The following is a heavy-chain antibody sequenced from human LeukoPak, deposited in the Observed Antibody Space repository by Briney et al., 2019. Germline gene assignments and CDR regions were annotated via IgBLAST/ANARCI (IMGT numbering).Heavy chain of an antibody. CDR2: ISGSGGST. CDR3: AKAGYYYDSSGYCFDY. Sequence: PGGSLRLSCAASGFTFSSYAMSGVRQAPGKGLEWVSAISGSGGSTYYAHSVKGRFTISRDNSKNTLYLQMNSLRDEDTAVYYCAKAGYYYDSSGYCFDYWGQGTLVTVSS. J-gene: IGHJ4*02. V-gene: IGHV3-23*01. CDR1: GFTFSSYA. D-gene: IGHD3-22*01.